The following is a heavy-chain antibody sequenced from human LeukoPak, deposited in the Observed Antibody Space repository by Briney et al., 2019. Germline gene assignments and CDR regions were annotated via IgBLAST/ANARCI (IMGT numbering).Heavy chain of an antibody. J-gene: IGHJ4*02. CDR1: GFTLSSYA. V-gene: IGHV3-23*01. Sequence: GGSLRLSCAASGFTLSSYAMSWVRQAPGKGLEWVSAISGSGGSTYYADSVKGRFTISRDNSKNTLYLQMNSLRAEDTAVYYCAKGGAMIVVVAYYFDYWGQGTLVTVSS. CDR2: ISGSGGST. D-gene: IGHD3-22*01. CDR3: AKGGAMIVVVAYYFDY.